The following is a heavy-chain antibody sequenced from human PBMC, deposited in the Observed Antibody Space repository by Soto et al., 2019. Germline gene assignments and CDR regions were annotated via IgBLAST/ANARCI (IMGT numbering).Heavy chain of an antibody. D-gene: IGHD3-22*01. V-gene: IGHV1-2*02. J-gene: IGHJ4*02. CDR2: INPNSGGT. CDR3: AREGDSSGYYGY. CDR1: GYTFTGYY. Sequence: QVQLVQSGAEVKKPGASVKVSCKASGYTFTGYYMHWARQAPGQGLEWMGWINPNSGGTNYAQKFQGRVTVTRDTSISTAYMDLSTLRSDDTAVYYCAREGDSSGYYGYWGQGTLVTVSS.